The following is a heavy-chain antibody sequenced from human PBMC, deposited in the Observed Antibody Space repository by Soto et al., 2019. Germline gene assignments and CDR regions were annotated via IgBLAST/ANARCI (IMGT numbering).Heavy chain of an antibody. CDR1: GGSISSGDYY. J-gene: IGHJ4*02. Sequence: SETLSLTCTVSGGSISSGDYYWSWIRQPPGKGLEWIGYIYYSGSTYYNPSLKSRVTISVDTPKNQFSLKLSSVTAADTAVYYCARDGYYDSSGYAPVDYWGQGTLVTVSS. D-gene: IGHD3-22*01. V-gene: IGHV4-30-4*01. CDR3: ARDGYYDSSGYAPVDY. CDR2: IYYSGST.